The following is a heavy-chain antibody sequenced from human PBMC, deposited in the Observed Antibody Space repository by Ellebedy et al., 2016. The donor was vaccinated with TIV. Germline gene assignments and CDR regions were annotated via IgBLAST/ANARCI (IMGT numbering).Heavy chain of an antibody. CDR1: GFTFSTYS. CDR3: ARTLAFGVKSALGY. D-gene: IGHD4-23*01. CDR2: IASTSTYI. J-gene: IGHJ4*02. V-gene: IGHV3-21*01. Sequence: GESLKISCAASGFTFSTYSMNWVRQAPGKGLEWVSSIASTSTYIYYPDSVKGRFTISRDNAKNSLFLQMDSLRAEDTAVYFCARTLAFGVKSALGYWGQGTLVTVSS.